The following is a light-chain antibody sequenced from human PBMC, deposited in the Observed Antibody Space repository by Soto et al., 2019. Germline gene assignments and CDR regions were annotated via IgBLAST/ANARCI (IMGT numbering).Light chain of an antibody. CDR3: QQYNNWPLT. CDR1: QSVGSN. J-gene: IGKJ3*01. V-gene: IGKV3-15*01. CDR2: GAS. Sequence: EIVMTHSPATLSVSPGERATLSCRASQSVGSNLAWYQQKSGQAPRLLLYGASTRATGIPARFSGSGSGTDFTLTISSLQSEDFAVYYCQQYNNWPLTFGPGTKVDIK.